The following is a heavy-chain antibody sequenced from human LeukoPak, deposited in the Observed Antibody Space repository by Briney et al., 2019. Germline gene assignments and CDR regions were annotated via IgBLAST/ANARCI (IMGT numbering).Heavy chain of an antibody. D-gene: IGHD1-26*01. V-gene: IGHV3-21*01. CDR3: ARAISGSPLY. CDR1: GFTFGSYS. Sequence: PGGSLRLSCAASGFTFGSYSMNWVRQAPGKGLEWVSSISSNSSYIYYADSVKGRFTISRDNAKNSLHLQMNSLRAEDTAVYSCARAISGSPLYWGQGTLVTVSS. CDR2: ISSNSSYI. J-gene: IGHJ4*02.